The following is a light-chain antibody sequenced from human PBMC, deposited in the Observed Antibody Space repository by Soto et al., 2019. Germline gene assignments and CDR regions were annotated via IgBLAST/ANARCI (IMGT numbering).Light chain of an antibody. J-gene: IGKJ1*01. CDR1: QSISSW. V-gene: IGKV1-5*01. CDR3: QQYNSYWWT. Sequence: DIQMTQSPSTLSASLGDRVTITCRASQSISSWLAWYQQKPGKAPKLLIYDASSLESGVPSRFSGSGSGTEFTLTISSLQPDDFATYYCQQYNSYWWTFGQGTNVDIK. CDR2: DAS.